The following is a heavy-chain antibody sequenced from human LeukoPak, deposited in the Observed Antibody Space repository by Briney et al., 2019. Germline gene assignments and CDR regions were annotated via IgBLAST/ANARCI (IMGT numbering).Heavy chain of an antibody. CDR3: AGYYYDSSRGFDL. Sequence: RTRGSLRLSCAASGFKLDDYGMSWVRQAPGKGLEWVCDINWNGAWTGYADSVKGRFTISRDNAKNSLYLQMNSLRAEDTALYYCAGYYYDSSRGFDLWGQGTLVTVSA. J-gene: IGHJ5*02. V-gene: IGHV3-20*04. D-gene: IGHD3-22*01. CDR2: INWNGAWT. CDR1: GFKLDDYG.